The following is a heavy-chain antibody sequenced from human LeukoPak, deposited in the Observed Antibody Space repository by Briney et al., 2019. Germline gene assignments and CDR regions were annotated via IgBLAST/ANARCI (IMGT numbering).Heavy chain of an antibody. J-gene: IGHJ4*02. CDR2: IYYSGHT. V-gene: IGHV4-31*03. CDR3: ARAKYQLPRYYYFDY. D-gene: IGHD2-2*01. Sequence: SETLSLTCTVSRASISSGGYYWSWIRQPPGKGLEWIGYIYYSGHTYYNPSLKSRVTISVDTSKNQFSLKLNSVTAADTALYYCARAKYQLPRYYYFDYWGQGTLGTVSS. CDR1: RASISSGGYY.